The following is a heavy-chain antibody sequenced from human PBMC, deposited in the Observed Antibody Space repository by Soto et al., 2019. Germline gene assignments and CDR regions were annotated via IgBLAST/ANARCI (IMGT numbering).Heavy chain of an antibody. Sequence: GGSLRLSCAVSGLSFSSYAMTWVSQSPGKGLEWVSSISRSGNSTYSADSVRGRFTISRDNSKNTLYLQMNSLRAEDTAVYYCAKDAKILDWLPTSYYFDFWGQGTLVTVSS. CDR2: ISRSGNST. D-gene: IGHD3-9*01. J-gene: IGHJ4*02. CDR1: GLSFSSYA. CDR3: AKDAKILDWLPTSYYFDF. V-gene: IGHV3-23*01.